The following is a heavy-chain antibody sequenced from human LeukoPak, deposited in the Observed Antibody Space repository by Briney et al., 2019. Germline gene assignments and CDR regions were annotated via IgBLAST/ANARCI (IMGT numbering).Heavy chain of an antibody. D-gene: IGHD6-19*01. CDR1: GGSINSRSYY. Sequence: SETLSLTCSVSGGSINSRSYYWGWIRQPPGKGLEWIGYIYSSGSTYYNPSLQSRVTISVDTSKNQFSLKLSSVTAADTAVYYCARDEEYSSAGYNWFDPWGQGTLVTVSS. CDR2: IYSSGST. J-gene: IGHJ5*02. V-gene: IGHV4-39*07. CDR3: ARDEEYSSAGYNWFDP.